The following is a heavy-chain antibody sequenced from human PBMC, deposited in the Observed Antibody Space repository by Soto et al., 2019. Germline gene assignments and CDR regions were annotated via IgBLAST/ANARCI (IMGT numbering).Heavy chain of an antibody. CDR3: ARGPTLHPAMPLGWFDY. CDR1: GGSISSGDYY. J-gene: IGHJ4*02. V-gene: IGHV4-30-4*01. Sequence: QVQLQESGPGLVKPSQTLSLTCTVSGGSISSGDYYWSWIRQPPGKGLEWIGYIYYSGSTYYNPSLKRRVTTSVDTSKPLFALKLSSVTAEDTDVYYCARGPTLHPAMPLGWFDYWGQGTLVTVSS. D-gene: IGHD2-2*01. CDR2: IYYSGST.